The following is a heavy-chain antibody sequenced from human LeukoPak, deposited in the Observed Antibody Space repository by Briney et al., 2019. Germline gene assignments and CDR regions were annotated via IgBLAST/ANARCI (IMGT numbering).Heavy chain of an antibody. CDR2: INTDMTSP. J-gene: IGHJ6*03. D-gene: IGHD1-14*01. V-gene: IGHV3-74*03. CDR1: QFNFSNYW. Sequence: PGGSLRLSCTAPQFNFSNYWMHWVRQAPGKGLEWVSRINTDMTSPTYADSVKGRFTISRDNAKNTLYLQMDSLGVEDTAVYYCAGEIRWYFFYMDVWGKGTTVTVAS. CDR3: AGEIRWYFFYMDV.